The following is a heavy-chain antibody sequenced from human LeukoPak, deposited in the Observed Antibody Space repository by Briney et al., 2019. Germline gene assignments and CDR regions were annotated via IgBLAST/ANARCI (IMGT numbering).Heavy chain of an antibody. CDR2: INPNSGGT. CDR3: ARDRTYYYGSGSFRGFDP. J-gene: IGHJ5*02. CDR1: GYTFTGYY. V-gene: IGHV1-2*02. D-gene: IGHD3-10*01. Sequence: ASVKVSCKASGYTFTGYYMHWMRQAPGQGLEWMGWINPNSGGTNYAQKFQGRVTMTRDTSISTAYMELSRLRSDDTAVYYCARDRTYYYGSGSFRGFDPWGQGTLVTVSS.